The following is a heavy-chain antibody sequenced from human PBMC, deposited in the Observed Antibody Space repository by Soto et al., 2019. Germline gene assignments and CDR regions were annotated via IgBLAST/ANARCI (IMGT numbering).Heavy chain of an antibody. CDR3: AKGGKDIVVVVAATRADY. D-gene: IGHD2-15*01. CDR1: GFTFSSYA. V-gene: IGHV3-23*01. CDR2: ISGSGGST. Sequence: EVQLLESGGGLVQPGGSLRLSCAASGFTFSSYAMSWVRQAPGKGLEWVSAISGSGGSTYYADSVKGRFTISRDNPKNTLYLQMNSLRAEDTAVYYCAKGGKDIVVVVAATRADYWGQGTLVTVSS. J-gene: IGHJ4*02.